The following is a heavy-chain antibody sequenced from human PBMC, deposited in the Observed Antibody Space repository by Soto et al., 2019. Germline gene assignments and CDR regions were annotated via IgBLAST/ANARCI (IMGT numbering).Heavy chain of an antibody. V-gene: IGHV1-46*01. CDR2: INPSVGST. Sequence: ASVKVSCKASGYTFTSYYMHWVRQAPGQGLEWMGIINPSVGSTNYAQKFQGRVTMTRDTSTSTVYMELSSLRSEDTAVYYCARDVGDIHGTNSNSYGYYFDYWGQGTLVTVSS. J-gene: IGHJ4*02. D-gene: IGHD5-18*01. CDR1: GYTFTSYY. CDR3: ARDVGDIHGTNSNSYGYYFDY.